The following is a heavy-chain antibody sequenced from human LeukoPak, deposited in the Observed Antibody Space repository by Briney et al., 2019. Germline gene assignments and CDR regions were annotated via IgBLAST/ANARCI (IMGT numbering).Heavy chain of an antibody. D-gene: IGHD3-16*02. CDR2: INHSGST. Sequence: SETLSLTCAVYGGSFSVYYWSWIRQPPGKGLEWIGEINHSGSTNYNPSRKSRVTISVDTSKNQFSLKLSSVTAADTAVYYCARGRDDYVWGSYRYTGPVYFDYWGQGTLVTVSS. CDR1: GGSFSVYY. V-gene: IGHV4-34*01. CDR3: ARGRDDYVWGSYRYTGPVYFDY. J-gene: IGHJ4*02.